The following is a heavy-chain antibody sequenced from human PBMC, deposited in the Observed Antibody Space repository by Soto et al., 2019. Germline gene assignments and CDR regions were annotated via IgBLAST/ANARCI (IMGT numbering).Heavy chain of an antibody. CDR3: ANLRGYYYDSSGHDY. J-gene: IGHJ4*02. Sequence: GGSLRLSCAASGFTFSSYAISWFRHAPLKGLEWVSAISGSGGSTYYADSVKGRFTISRDNSKNTLYLQMNSLRAEDTAVYYCANLRGYYYDSSGHDYWGQGTLVTVSS. D-gene: IGHD3-22*01. V-gene: IGHV3-23*01. CDR1: GFTFSSYA. CDR2: ISGSGGST.